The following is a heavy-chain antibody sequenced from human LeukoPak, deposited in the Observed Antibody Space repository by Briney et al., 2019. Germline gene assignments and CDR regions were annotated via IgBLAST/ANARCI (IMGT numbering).Heavy chain of an antibody. Sequence: GGSLRLSCAASGFTFSSNWMHWVRQGPGKGLEWVAVISYDGSNKYYADSVKGRFTISRDNSKNTLYLQMNSLRAEDTAVYYCARDSWGFDYWGQGTLVTVSS. V-gene: IGHV3-30-3*01. CDR1: GFTFSSNW. D-gene: IGHD3-16*01. CDR2: ISYDGSNK. J-gene: IGHJ4*02. CDR3: ARDSWGFDY.